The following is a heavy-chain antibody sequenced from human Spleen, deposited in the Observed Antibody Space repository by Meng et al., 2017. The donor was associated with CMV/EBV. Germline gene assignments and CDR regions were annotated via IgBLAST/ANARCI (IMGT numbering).Heavy chain of an antibody. Sequence: GESLKISCAASGFTFSSFWMHWVRQAPGKGLVWVSRINTDGSSTSYADSVKGRFTISRDNAKNTLYLQMNSLRAEETAVYYCARDSYSNYYYYGMDVWGQGTTVTAP. J-gene: IGHJ6*02. CDR2: INTDGSST. CDR1: GFTFSSFW. D-gene: IGHD4-11*01. CDR3: ARDSYSNYYYYGMDV. V-gene: IGHV3-74*01.